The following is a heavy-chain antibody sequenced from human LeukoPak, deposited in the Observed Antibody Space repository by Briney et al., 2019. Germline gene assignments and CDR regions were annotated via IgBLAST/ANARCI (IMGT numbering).Heavy chain of an antibody. J-gene: IGHJ4*02. D-gene: IGHD6-13*01. CDR2: IYSGGST. CDR1: GFTVSSSY. V-gene: IGHV3-53*01. CDR3: ARGLRSSSSWPVFDY. Sequence: GSLRLSCAASGFTVSSSYMSWVRQAPGKGLEWVSVIYSGGSTYYADSVKGRFTISRDNSRNTLYLQMNSLRAEDTAVYYCARGLRSSSSWPVFDYWGQGTLVTVSS.